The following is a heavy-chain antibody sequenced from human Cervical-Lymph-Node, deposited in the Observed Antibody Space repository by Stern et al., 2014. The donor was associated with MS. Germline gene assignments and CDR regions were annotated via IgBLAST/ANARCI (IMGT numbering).Heavy chain of an antibody. CDR3: AKHACTGAACPFDL. J-gene: IGHJ4*02. D-gene: IGHD2-8*02. CDR2: VYYSGAH. Sequence: QVQLQESGPGLVKPSETLSLTCAVSGDSISSYTHYWAWIRQPPGKGLEWIGSVYYSGAHYSNPSLKSPVTISVDTSKNHFSLGLNSVTAADTAVYYCAKHACTGAACPFDLWGQGTLVTVSS. CDR1: GDSISSYTHY. V-gene: IGHV4-39*01.